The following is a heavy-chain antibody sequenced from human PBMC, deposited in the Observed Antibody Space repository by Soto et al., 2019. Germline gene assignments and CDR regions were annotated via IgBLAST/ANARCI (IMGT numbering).Heavy chain of an antibody. CDR3: ARGPAMGGVISHWFDP. CDR1: NGSISPYY. Sequence: SETLSLTCTVSNGSISPYYWSWIRQPPGKGLEWIGYIYYNGNTKYNPSLKSRVTISLGTSKNEFSLRLTSVTAADTAVYFCARGPAMGGVISHWFDPWGPGTLDTFSS. D-gene: IGHD3-16*02. V-gene: IGHV4-59*12. CDR2: IYYNGNT. J-gene: IGHJ5*02.